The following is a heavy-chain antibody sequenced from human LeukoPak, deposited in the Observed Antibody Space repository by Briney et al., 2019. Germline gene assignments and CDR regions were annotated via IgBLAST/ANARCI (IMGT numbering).Heavy chain of an antibody. CDR2: MNPNSGNT. Sequence: GASVKVSCKASGYTFTSYDINWVRQATGQGLEWIGWMNPNSGNTGYAQKFQGRVTMTRDTSISTAYMELSRLRSDDTAVYYCARGGLGELSLYYLDYWGQGTLVTVSS. CDR1: GYTFTSYD. J-gene: IGHJ4*02. CDR3: ARGGLGELSLYYLDY. V-gene: IGHV1-8*01. D-gene: IGHD3-16*02.